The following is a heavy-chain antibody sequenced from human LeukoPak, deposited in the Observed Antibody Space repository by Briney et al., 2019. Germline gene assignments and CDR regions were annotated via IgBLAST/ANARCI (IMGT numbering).Heavy chain of an antibody. CDR2: IYHCGST. D-gene: IGHD1-26*01. V-gene: IGHV4-38-2*02. CDR1: GYSISSGYY. J-gene: IGHJ3*02. CDR3: AKISGSYFRGAFDI. Sequence: PSETVSLTRTVSGYSISSGYYWGGIRQPPGKGLEWIGSIYHCGSTYYNPSLKSRVTRPVVTSKNQFSLKLSSVTAADTSVYYCAKISGSYFRGAFDIWGQRTMVTVSS.